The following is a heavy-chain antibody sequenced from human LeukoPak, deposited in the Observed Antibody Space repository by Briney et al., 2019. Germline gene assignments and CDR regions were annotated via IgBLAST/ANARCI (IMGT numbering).Heavy chain of an antibody. CDR1: GFTFSSYE. Sequence: GGSLRLSCAASGFTFSSYEMNWVRQAPGKGLEWASYISSSGSTIYYADSVKGRFTISRDNAKNSLYLQMNSLRAEDTAVYYCARAWTGYSYGDYWGQGTLVTVSS. CDR2: ISSSGSTI. J-gene: IGHJ4*02. CDR3: ARAWTGYSYGDY. V-gene: IGHV3-48*03. D-gene: IGHD5-18*01.